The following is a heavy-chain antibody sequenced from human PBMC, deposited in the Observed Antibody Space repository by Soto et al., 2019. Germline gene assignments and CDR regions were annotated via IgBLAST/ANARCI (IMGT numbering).Heavy chain of an antibody. V-gene: IGHV1-3*01. CDR2: NNAGTGAT. CDR3: ARDRDGYNGAFDY. CDR1: GYTFSNYA. J-gene: IGHJ4*02. D-gene: IGHD5-12*01. Sequence: ASVKVSCKAFGYTFSNYALHWVRQAPGQRLEWMGCNNAGTGATEYSQKFQDRVTITRDTSTSTVYMELSTLRSEDTAVYYCARDRDGYNGAFDYWGQGTLVTVSS.